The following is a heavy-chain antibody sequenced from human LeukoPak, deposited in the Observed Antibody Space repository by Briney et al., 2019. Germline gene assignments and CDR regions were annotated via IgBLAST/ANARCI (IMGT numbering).Heavy chain of an antibody. J-gene: IGHJ4*02. CDR2: INHSGST. D-gene: IGHD3-3*02. Sequence: PSETLSLTCAVYGGSFSGYYWSWIRQPPGKGLEWIGEINHSGSTNYNPSLKSRVTISVDTSKNQFSLKLSSVTAADTAVYYCARGIRRWGQGTLVTVSS. CDR3: ARGIRR. CDR1: GGSFSGYY. V-gene: IGHV4-34*01.